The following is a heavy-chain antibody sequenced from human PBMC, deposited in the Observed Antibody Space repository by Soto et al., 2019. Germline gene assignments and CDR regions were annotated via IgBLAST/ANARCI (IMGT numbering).Heavy chain of an antibody. CDR3: TRDVGGRGGY. J-gene: IGHJ4*02. V-gene: IGHV3-74*01. CDR1: GFTFSSYW. CDR2: TNEDGSTI. Sequence: EVQLVESGGGLVQPGGSLRLSCAASGFTFSSYWMHWVRQAPGKGLVWVSRTNEDGSTINYADSVKGRFTISRDNAKNTLYLEMNGRRAEDTAVYYCTRDVGGRGGYWGQGTLVTVSS. D-gene: IGHD3-16*01.